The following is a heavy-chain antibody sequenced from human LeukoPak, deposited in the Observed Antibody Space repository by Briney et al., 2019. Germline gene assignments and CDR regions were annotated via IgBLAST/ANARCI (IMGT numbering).Heavy chain of an antibody. D-gene: IGHD1-7*01. CDR2: TYYRSKWYN. J-gene: IGHJ5*02. Sequence: SQTLSLTCAISGDSVSSNSAAWNWIRQSPSRGLEWLGRTYYRSKWYNDYAVSVKSRITINPDTSKNQFSLQLNSVTPENTAVYYCARDLYNWNYVVGYNWFDPWGQGTLVTVSS. CDR1: GDSVSSNSAA. CDR3: ARDLYNWNYVVGYNWFDP. V-gene: IGHV6-1*01.